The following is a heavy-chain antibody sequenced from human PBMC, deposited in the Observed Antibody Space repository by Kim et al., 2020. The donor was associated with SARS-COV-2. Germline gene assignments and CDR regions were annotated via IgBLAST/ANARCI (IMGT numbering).Heavy chain of an antibody. D-gene: IGHD6-13*01. CDR1: GFTVSSNY. J-gene: IGHJ6*02. CDR2: IYSGGST. V-gene: IGHV3-53*01. Sequence: GGSLRLSCAASGFTVSSNYMSWVRQAPGKGLEWVSVIYSGGSTYYADSMKGRFTISRDNSKNTLYLQMNSLRAEDTAVYYCARGPIAAAGTGYYYYGMDVWGQGTTVTVSS. CDR3: ARGPIAAAGTGYYYYGMDV.